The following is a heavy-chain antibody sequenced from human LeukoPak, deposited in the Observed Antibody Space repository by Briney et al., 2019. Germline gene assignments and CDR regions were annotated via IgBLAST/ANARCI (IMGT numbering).Heavy chain of an antibody. Sequence: SETLSLTCAVYGGSFSGYYWSWIRQPPGKGLEWIGEINHSRSTNYNPSLKSRVTISVDTSKNQFSLKLSSVTAADTAVYYCARVVTIFGVVILSPGYYYYMDVWGKGTTVTVSS. D-gene: IGHD3-3*01. CDR3: ARVVTIFGVVILSPGYYYYMDV. CDR2: INHSRST. CDR1: GGSFSGYY. V-gene: IGHV4-34*01. J-gene: IGHJ6*03.